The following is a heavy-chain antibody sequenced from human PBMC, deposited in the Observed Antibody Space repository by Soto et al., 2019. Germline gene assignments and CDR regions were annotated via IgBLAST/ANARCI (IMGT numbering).Heavy chain of an antibody. CDR2: IFHDVTA. CDR3: AKLIYDTRLNYMYFDF. D-gene: IGHD3-10*01. V-gene: IGHV4-4*02. J-gene: IGHJ4*01. CDR1: GVPIRRGNW. Sequence: SVTLSLTCAVSGVPIRRGNWWTWDRQSLQRGLEYIGEIFHDVTANYFSALESRVPISLDTSKSQFCLKLTSVTATDTVIYFCAKLIYDTRLNYMYFDFWRQGTLGTVSS.